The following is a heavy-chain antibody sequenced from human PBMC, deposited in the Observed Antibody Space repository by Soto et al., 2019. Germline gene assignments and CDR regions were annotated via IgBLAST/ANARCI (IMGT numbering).Heavy chain of an antibody. Sequence: QVQLVQSGAEVKKPGSSVNVSCKASGGTFSSYAISWVRQAPGQGLEWMGGIIPIFGTANYAQKFQGRVTITADESTSTAYMELSSLRSEDTAVYYCAKERYNWNDSHRGYYGMDVWGQGTTVTVSS. CDR1: GGTFSSYA. CDR3: AKERYNWNDSHRGYYGMDV. J-gene: IGHJ6*02. D-gene: IGHD1-20*01. CDR2: IIPIFGTA. V-gene: IGHV1-69*01.